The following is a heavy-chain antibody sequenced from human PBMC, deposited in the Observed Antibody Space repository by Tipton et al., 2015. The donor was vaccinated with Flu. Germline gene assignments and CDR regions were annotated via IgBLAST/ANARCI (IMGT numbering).Heavy chain of an antibody. V-gene: IGHV4-61*02. CDR1: GDFITTGHYY. CDR3: ARAPYSGANAWAFEI. D-gene: IGHD1-26*01. CDR2: LYTSGST. Sequence: TLSLTCNVSGDFITTGHYYWSWIRQPAGKGLEWIGRLYTSGSTSYNPSLKSRVTISVDTSKNQFSLKLTSVTAADTAVYFCARAPYSGANAWAFEIWGQGTMVTVSS. J-gene: IGHJ3*02.